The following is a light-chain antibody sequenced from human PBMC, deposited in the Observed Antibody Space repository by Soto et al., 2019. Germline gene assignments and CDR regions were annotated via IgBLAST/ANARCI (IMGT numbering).Light chain of an antibody. CDR1: KLGDKY. V-gene: IGLV3-1*01. J-gene: IGLJ1*01. CDR2: EDS. CDR3: QAWDTSTFYV. Sequence: SYELTQAPSVSVSLGQTATITCSGDKLGDKYACWYQQKPGQSPVLVIYEDSKRPSGIPERFSGSNSGNTATLTISETQAMDEADYYCQAWDTSTFYVFGPGTKLTVL.